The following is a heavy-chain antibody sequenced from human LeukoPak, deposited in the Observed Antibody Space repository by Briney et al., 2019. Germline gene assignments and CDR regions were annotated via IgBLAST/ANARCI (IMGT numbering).Heavy chain of an antibody. J-gene: IGHJ4*02. CDR3: ARLDIVVVPAVPNEEDDY. CDR2: INPNSGGT. V-gene: IGHV1-2*02. D-gene: IGHD2-2*03. Sequence: ASVKVSCKASGYTFTGYYMHRVRQAPGQGLEWMGWINPNSGGTNYAQKFQGRVTMTRDTSISTAYMELSRLRSDDTAVYYCARLDIVVVPAVPNEEDDYWGQGTLVTVSS. CDR1: GYTFTGYY.